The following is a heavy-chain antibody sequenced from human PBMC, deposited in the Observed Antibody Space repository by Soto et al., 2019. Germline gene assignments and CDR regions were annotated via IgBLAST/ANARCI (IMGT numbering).Heavy chain of an antibody. J-gene: IGHJ6*02. V-gene: IGHV3-21*01. Sequence: EVQLEESGGGLVKPGGSLRVSCEASGFTFTSYDMHWVRQAPGKGLEWVSTVTRRSDIYYADSVKGRFTISRDNAKNSMSLQMSSLRAEDTAVYYCAREETAWPLAYGLDVWGQGTTVTVSS. CDR1: GFTFTSYD. CDR2: VTRRSDI. CDR3: AREETAWPLAYGLDV. D-gene: IGHD2-21*02.